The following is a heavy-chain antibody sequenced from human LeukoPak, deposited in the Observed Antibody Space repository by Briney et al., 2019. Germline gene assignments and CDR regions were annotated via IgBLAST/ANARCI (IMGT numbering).Heavy chain of an antibody. J-gene: IGHJ6*03. D-gene: IGHD2-15*01. V-gene: IGHV4-38-2*02. CDR2: INHSGST. Sequence: SETLSLTCTVSGYSISSGYYWGWIRQPPGKGLEWIGEINHSGSTNYNPSLKSRVTKSVDTSKNQFSLKLSSVTAADTAVYYCARVPDILLYYYMDVWGKGTTVTVSS. CDR3: ARVPDILLYYYMDV. CDR1: GYSISSGYY.